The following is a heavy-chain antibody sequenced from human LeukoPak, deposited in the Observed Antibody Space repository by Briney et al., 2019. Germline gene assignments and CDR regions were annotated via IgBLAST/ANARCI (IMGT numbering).Heavy chain of an antibody. Sequence: SQTLSLTCAISGDSVSSNNVTWNWIRRSPSRGLEWLGRTFYRAKWYNNYVESVKSRITINPDTFNNRFSLQLRSVTPEDTAVYFCARQGISAPLDHWGQGTLVTVSS. CDR2: TFYRAKWYN. D-gene: IGHD6-6*01. CDR3: ARQGISAPLDH. V-gene: IGHV6-1*01. CDR1: GDSVSSNNVT. J-gene: IGHJ4*02.